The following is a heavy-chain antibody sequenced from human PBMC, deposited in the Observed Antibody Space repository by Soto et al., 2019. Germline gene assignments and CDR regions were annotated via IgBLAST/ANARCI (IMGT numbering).Heavy chain of an antibody. Sequence: ASVKISWKASGYPFPNQGSHCVRQAPGHRLEWMGWSNVGNGVTKYSQKLQGRVSISRDTSASTGYMELSSLTYEDTAVYYCARDPLWFGELSSFDYWGQGTLVTVSS. D-gene: IGHD3-10*01. J-gene: IGHJ4*02. CDR1: GYPFPNQG. CDR3: ARDPLWFGELSSFDY. V-gene: IGHV1-3*01. CDR2: SNVGNGVT.